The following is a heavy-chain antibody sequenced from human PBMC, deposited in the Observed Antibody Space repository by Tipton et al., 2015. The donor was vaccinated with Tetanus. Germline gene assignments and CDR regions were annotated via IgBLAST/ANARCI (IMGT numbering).Heavy chain of an antibody. CDR3: AKEALGVLNL. J-gene: IGHJ6*04. V-gene: IGHV3-23*01. CDR1: GFTFGDFA. Sequence: SLRLSCAASGFTFGDFAMSWVRQSPGQGLEWVASIRLTDDDTYYADSVEGRFTISRDNSKNTLFLQMTGLRAEDTAVYYCAKEALGVLNLWGKGTTVIVSS. D-gene: IGHD1-14*01. CDR2: IRLTDDDT.